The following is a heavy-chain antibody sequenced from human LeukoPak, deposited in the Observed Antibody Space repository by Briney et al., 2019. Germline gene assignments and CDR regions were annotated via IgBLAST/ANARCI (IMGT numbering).Heavy chain of an antibody. V-gene: IGHV3-11*04. Sequence: GGSLRLSCAASGFTFSDYYMSWIRHAPGKGVEWVSYISSIVSTIYYADSVKGGFTISRDNAKNSLYLQMTSLRAEDTAVYYCARAQGYYYDTSGPALGHWGQGTLVTVS. J-gene: IGHJ1*01. CDR2: ISSIVSTI. D-gene: IGHD3-22*01. CDR1: GFTFSDYY. CDR3: ARAQGYYYDTSGPALGH.